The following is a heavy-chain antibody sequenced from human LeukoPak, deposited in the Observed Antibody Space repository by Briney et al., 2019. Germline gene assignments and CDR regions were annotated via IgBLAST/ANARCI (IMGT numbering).Heavy chain of an antibody. J-gene: IGHJ5*02. CDR2: ISSSSSYI. CDR1: GFTFSDYY. D-gene: IGHD2-15*01. CDR3: ARDSVPYSGVVVAATIRWFDP. Sequence: PGGSLRLSCAASGFTFSDYYMNWVRQAPGKGLEWVSSISSSSSYIYYADSVKGRFTISRDNAKNSLYLQMNSLRAEDTAVYYCARDSVPYSGVVVAATIRWFDPWGQGTLVTVSS. V-gene: IGHV3-21*01.